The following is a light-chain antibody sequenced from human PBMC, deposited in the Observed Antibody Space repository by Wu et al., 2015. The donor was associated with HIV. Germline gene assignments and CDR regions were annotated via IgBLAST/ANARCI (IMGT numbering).Light chain of an antibody. CDR2: GSS. CDR3: QQYDNWPRT. V-gene: IGKV3-15*01. CDR1: QSISSN. J-gene: IGKJ1*01. Sequence: EIVMTQSPATLSVSPGERVALSCRASQSISSNLAWYQQKPGQAPRLLIYGSSIRATGIPARFSGSGSGTEFTLTINNMQSEDFVVYYCQQYDNWPRTFGQGTNAEVK.